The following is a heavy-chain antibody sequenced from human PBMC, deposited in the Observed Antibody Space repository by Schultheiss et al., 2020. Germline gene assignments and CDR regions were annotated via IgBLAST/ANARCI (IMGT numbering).Heavy chain of an antibody. CDR1: GGSFSGYY. CDR2: INHSGST. Sequence: SETLSLTCAVYGGSFSGYYWSWIRQPPGKGLEWIGEINHSGSTNYNPSLKSRVTISVDSSKNQFSLKLKSVTTADTAVYYCAGSTTPHNQYGMHVWGQGST. D-gene: IGHD2/OR15-2a*01. CDR3: AGSTTPHNQYGMHV. V-gene: IGHV4-34*01. J-gene: IGHJ6*02.